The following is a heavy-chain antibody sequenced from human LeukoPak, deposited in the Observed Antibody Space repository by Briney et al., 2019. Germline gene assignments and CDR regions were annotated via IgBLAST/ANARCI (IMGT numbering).Heavy chain of an antibody. CDR1: GFTFSSYA. CDR3: ARDRGKYGDYDY. Sequence: GGSLRLSCAASGFTFSSYAMSWVRQAPGKGLEWVSAISGSGGSTYYADSVKGRFTISRDNSKNTLYLQMNSLRAEDTAVYYCARDRGKYGDYDYWGQGTLVTVSS. D-gene: IGHD4-17*01. V-gene: IGHV3-23*01. J-gene: IGHJ4*02. CDR2: ISGSGGST.